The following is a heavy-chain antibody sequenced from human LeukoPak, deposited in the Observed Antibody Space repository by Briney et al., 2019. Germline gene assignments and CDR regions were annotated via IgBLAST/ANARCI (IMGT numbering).Heavy chain of an antibody. J-gene: IGHJ3*02. CDR1: GFTFSSYS. CDR2: ISSSSSYI. CDR3: ARDRNYYDSSGYGSDAFEI. D-gene: IGHD3-22*01. Sequence: PGGSLRLSCAASGFTFSSYSMNWVRQAPGKGLEWVSSISSSSSYIYYADSVKGRFTIFRDNAKNSLYLQMNSLRAEDTAVYYCARDRNYYDSSGYGSDAFEIWGQGTMVTVSS. V-gene: IGHV3-21*01.